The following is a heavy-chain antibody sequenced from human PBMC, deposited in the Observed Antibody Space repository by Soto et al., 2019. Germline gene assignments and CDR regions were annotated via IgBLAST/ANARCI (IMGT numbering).Heavy chain of an antibody. Sequence: PSETLSLTCTVSGGSISSGDYYWSWIRQSPGKGLEWIGYIYYSGSTHYNPSLKSRVTISIDTSKNQFSLKLTSVTAADTAVYYCARDGLDFWSGYRSFDFWGQGTLVTVTS. CDR1: GGSISSGDYY. CDR3: ARDGLDFWSGYRSFDF. J-gene: IGHJ4*02. V-gene: IGHV4-30-4*01. CDR2: IYYSGST. D-gene: IGHD3-3*01.